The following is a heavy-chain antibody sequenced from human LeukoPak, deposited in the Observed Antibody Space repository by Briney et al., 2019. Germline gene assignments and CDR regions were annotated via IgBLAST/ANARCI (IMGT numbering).Heavy chain of an antibody. CDR2: IWNSGST. D-gene: IGHD6-6*01. CDR1: GDSISSRTYY. V-gene: IGHV4-31*03. J-gene: IGHJ5*02. CDR3: ARDVSSMFPNWFDP. Sequence: SQTLSLTCSVSGDSISSRTYYWTWIRQHLEKGLEWIGYIWNSGSTNYNPALKSRVTISVDTSKNQFSLKLTSVTAADTAIYYCARDVSSMFPNWFDPWGQGILVIVSS.